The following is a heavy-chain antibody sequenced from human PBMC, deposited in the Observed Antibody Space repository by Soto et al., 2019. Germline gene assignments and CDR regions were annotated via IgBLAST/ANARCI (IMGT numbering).Heavy chain of an antibody. Sequence: SETLSLTCAVSGGSISSGGYSWSWIRQPPGKGLEWIGYIYHSGSTYYNPSLKSRVTISVDTSKNQFSLKLSSVTAADTAVYYCARHLTYCSAGSCYSDFPYYGMDVWGQGTTVT. D-gene: IGHD2-15*01. CDR1: GGSISSGGYS. V-gene: IGHV4-30-2*01. CDR2: IYHSGST. J-gene: IGHJ6*02. CDR3: ARHLTYCSAGSCYSDFPYYGMDV.